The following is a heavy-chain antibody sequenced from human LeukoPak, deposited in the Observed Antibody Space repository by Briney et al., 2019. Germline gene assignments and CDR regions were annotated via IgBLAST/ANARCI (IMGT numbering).Heavy chain of an antibody. V-gene: IGHV4-59*01. CDR2: IFYSGSA. CDR3: ARDRRDQGWFDP. CDR1: GGSIGTYY. J-gene: IGHJ5*02. Sequence: SETLSLTCTVSGGSIGTYYWTWIRQPPGKGLEWIGYIFYSGSAYYNPPLRSRVTISVDTSKNQFSLRLSPGTAADTAVYYCARDRRDQGWFDPGGRGTRVSVSS.